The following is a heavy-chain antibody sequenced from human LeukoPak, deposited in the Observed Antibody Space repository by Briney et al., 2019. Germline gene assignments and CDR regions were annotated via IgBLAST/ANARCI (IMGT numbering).Heavy chain of an antibody. CDR3: ARHVDYGGRTIRFDP. CDR1: GGSISPFY. Sequence: SETLSLTCTASGGSISPFYWNWIRQPPGKGLEWIGTIFYSGSTYYNPSLNSRVTISVDTSKNQFSLKLSSVTAADTAIYYCARHVDYGGRTIRFDPWGQGSLVTVSS. CDR2: IFYSGST. V-gene: IGHV4-59*04. D-gene: IGHD4-23*01. J-gene: IGHJ5*02.